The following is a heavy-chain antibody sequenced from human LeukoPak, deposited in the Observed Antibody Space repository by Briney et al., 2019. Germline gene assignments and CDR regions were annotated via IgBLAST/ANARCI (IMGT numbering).Heavy chain of an antibody. V-gene: IGHV3-20*04. J-gene: IGHJ4*02. CDR1: GFTFDDYG. Sequence: GGSLRLSCAASGFTFDDYGMSWVRQAPGKGLEWVSGINWNGGSTGYADSVKGRFTISRDNAKNSLYLQMNSLRAEDTALYYCAREGAAAGTVLGGFDYWGQGTLVTVSS. D-gene: IGHD6-13*01. CDR2: INWNGGST. CDR3: AREGAAAGTVLGGFDY.